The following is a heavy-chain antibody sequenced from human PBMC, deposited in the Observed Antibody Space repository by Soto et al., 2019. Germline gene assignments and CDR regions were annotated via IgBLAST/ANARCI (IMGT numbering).Heavy chain of an antibody. CDR3: AKEQLAMTVVVADYFDS. Sequence: QVQLVESGGGVVQPGKSLRLSCAASGFTFSTYGIHWVRQAPGKGLEWVALISYDGGSKYYGDSVKGRFINSRDNSHNTVSLQMNSLRADDTAVYFCAKEQLAMTVVVADYFDSWGQGTQVTVSS. D-gene: IGHD3-22*01. J-gene: IGHJ4*02. CDR1: GFTFSTYG. V-gene: IGHV3-30*18. CDR2: ISYDGGSK.